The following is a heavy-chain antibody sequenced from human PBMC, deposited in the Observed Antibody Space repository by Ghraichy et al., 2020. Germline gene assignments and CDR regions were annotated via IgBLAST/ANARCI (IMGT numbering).Heavy chain of an antibody. CDR1: GGSISSSNW. CDR3: ARDRPTDGDAFDI. J-gene: IGHJ3*02. CDR2: IYQSGST. Sequence: SETLSLTCAVSGGSISSSNWWIWVRQPPGKGLEWIGEIYQSGSTNYNPSLKSRVTILVDKSRNQFSLKLSSVTAPDTAVYYCARDRPTDGDAFDIWGQGTMVTVSS. V-gene: IGHV4-4*02.